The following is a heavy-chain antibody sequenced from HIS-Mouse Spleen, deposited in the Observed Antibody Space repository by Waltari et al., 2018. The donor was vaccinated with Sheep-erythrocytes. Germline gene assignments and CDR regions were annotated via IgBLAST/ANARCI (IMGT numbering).Heavy chain of an antibody. J-gene: IGHJ5*02. V-gene: IGHV4-31*03. CDR1: GGSISSGGYY. D-gene: IGHD3-10*01. CDR3: ARALIITMVRGVTSNWFDP. CDR2: IYYSGST. Sequence: QVQLQESGPGLVKPSQTLSLTCTVSGGSISSGGYYWSWIRQHPGKGLEWIGYIYYSGSTSYNPSLKSRVTISVDTSKNQFSLKLSSVTAADTAVYYCARALIITMVRGVTSNWFDPWGQGTLVTVSS.